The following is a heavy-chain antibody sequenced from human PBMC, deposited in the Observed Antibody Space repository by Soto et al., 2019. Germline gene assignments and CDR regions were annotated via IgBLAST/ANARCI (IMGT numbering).Heavy chain of an antibody. CDR3: ATVPCSAGSCYYFRGNWFDP. V-gene: IGHV4-39*01. D-gene: IGHD2-15*01. J-gene: IGHJ5*02. CDR1: GGSISSSSYY. CDR2: IYYSGST. Sequence: SETLSLTCTVSGGSISSSSYYCGWISQPPGKGLEWIGSIYYSGSTDYNPSLKSRVTISVDTSKNQFSLKLSSVTAADTAVYYCATVPCSAGSCYYFRGNWFDPWGQGTLVTVSS.